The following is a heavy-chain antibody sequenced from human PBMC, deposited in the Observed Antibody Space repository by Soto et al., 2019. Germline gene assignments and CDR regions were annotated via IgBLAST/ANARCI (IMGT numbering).Heavy chain of an antibody. CDR2: ITSDTKTI. D-gene: IGHD6-19*01. J-gene: IGHJ4*02. CDR3: ARSVEGHFDY. CDR1: GFTFSVYS. Sequence: EVQLVESGGDLVQRGGSLRLSCVASGFTFSVYSMNWVRQAPGKGLEWFSYITSDTKTIKYVDSVKGRFTISRDNAKNSVYLQMNSLGDEDTAVYYCARSVEGHFDYWGQGTVVTVSS. V-gene: IGHV3-48*02.